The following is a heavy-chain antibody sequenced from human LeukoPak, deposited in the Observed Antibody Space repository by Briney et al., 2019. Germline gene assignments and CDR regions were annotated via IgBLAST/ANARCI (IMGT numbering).Heavy chain of an antibody. Sequence: PSETLSLTCTVSGGSISSSSYYWAWIRQPPGKGLEWIGSIYYSGSTYYHPSLKSRVTISVDTSKNQFSLKLSSVTAEDTAVYYCVRVFPTLGYHYMDVWGKGTTVTVSS. CDR2: IYYSGST. CDR1: GGSISSSSYY. V-gene: IGHV4-39*07. CDR3: VRVFPTLGYHYMDV. J-gene: IGHJ6*03. D-gene: IGHD3-3*01.